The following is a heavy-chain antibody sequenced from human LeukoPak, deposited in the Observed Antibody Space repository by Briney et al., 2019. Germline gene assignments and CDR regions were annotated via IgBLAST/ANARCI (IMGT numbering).Heavy chain of an antibody. D-gene: IGHD6-6*01. V-gene: IGHV3-23*01. CDR3: ARESVAAPFLDY. J-gene: IGHJ4*02. CDR1: GFTFSKYT. CDR2: IYGSGGSI. Sequence: GGSLRLSCAASGFTFSKYTLNWVRQAPGKGLEWVSGIYGSGGSIFYADSVKGRFTISRDNSKNTLYLQMNSLRAEDTAVYLCARESVAAPFLDYWGQGTLVTVSS.